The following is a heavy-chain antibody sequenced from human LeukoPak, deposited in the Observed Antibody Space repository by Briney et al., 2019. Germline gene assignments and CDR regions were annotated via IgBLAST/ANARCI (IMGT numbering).Heavy chain of an antibody. V-gene: IGHV4-34*01. CDR3: ARESATGLAY. CDR1: DGTFSSYS. Sequence: SETLSLTCAVYDGTFSSYSWTWIRQPPGKGLEGMGEIHRSRSPNYNPALKRLLTISVDTSKHQFSLRLASVTAADTAVYYGARESATGLAYWGQGTLVTVSS. CDR2: IHRSRSP. D-gene: IGHD1-1*01. J-gene: IGHJ4*02.